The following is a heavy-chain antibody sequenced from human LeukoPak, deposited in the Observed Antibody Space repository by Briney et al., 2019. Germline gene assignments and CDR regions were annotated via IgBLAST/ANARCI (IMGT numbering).Heavy chain of an antibody. CDR3: AREMGGDYGSGTFFDL. V-gene: IGHV3-11*01. CDR2: ISSGGSTI. D-gene: IGHD3-10*01. CDR1: EFVFSDYY. J-gene: IGHJ4*02. Sequence: GGSLRLSCGASEFVFSDYYMSWVRQAPGKGLEWVSYISSGGSTIYYADSVKGRFTISRDNAKNSLYLQMNSLRAEDTAVYYCAREMGGDYGSGTFFDLCGQGNMVTVSS.